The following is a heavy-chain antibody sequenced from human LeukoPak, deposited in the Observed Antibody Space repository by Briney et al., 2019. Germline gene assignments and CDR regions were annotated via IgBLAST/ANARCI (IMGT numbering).Heavy chain of an antibody. V-gene: IGHV3-30*02. D-gene: IGHD1-20*01. CDR1: GLPFSTYG. Sequence: GGSLRLSCAASGLPFSTYGMHWVRQAPGKGLEWVTFTRYDGSEKYYADSVRGRFTISRDNSRNTLYLQMNSLRGEDTAVYYCAKDAGYKWNQGAFDIWGQGTMVTVSS. CDR2: TRYDGSEK. J-gene: IGHJ3*02. CDR3: AKDAGYKWNQGAFDI.